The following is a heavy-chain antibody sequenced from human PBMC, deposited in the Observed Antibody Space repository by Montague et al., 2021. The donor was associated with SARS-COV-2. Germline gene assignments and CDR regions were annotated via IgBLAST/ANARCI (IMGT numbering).Heavy chain of an antibody. J-gene: IGHJ6*03. Sequence: SETLSLTCIVSGGSIISSFYWSWIRQPPGKGLEWIVEISQSGNTKYNPSLQSRVSISLDTSRNQFSLKVSSVTAADTAIYYCARLGDGIVPSPILGLGPFYSFYYMDVWGKGATVTVSS. D-gene: IGHD2-2*02. CDR2: ISQSGNT. CDR1: GGSIISSFY. V-gene: IGHV4-59*12. CDR3: ARLGDGIVPSPILGLGPFYSFYYMDV.